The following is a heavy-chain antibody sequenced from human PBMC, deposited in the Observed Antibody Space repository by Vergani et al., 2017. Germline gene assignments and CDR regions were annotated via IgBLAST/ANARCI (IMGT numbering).Heavy chain of an antibody. CDR1: GGTFSSYA. J-gene: IGHJ5*02. CDR2: IIPIFGTA. Sequence: QVQLVQSGDEVKKPGSSVKVSCKASGGTFSSYAISWVRQAPGQGLEWMGGIIPIFGTANYAQTFQGRVTITADESTSTAYMELSSLRSEDTAVYYCARAPLANYYGSGSYLPRIDPWGQGTLVTVSS. D-gene: IGHD3-10*01. V-gene: IGHV1-69*12. CDR3: ARAPLANYYGSGSYLPRIDP.